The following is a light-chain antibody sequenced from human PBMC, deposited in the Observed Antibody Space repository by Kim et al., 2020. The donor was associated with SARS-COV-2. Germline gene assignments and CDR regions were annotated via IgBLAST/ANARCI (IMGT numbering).Light chain of an antibody. CDR1: QSISSY. Sequence: ATVGDRVTITCRASQSISSYLNWYQQKPGKAAKLLIYAASSLQSGVPSRFSGSGSGTDFTLTISSLQPEDFATYYCQQSYSTPYSFGQGTKLEI. CDR3: QQSYSTPYS. J-gene: IGKJ2*03. CDR2: AAS. V-gene: IGKV1-39*01.